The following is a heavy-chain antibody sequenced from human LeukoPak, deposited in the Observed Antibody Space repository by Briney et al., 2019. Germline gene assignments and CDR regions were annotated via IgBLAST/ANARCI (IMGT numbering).Heavy chain of an antibody. CDR3: ARASTNLFGVVYGMDV. Sequence: SVKVSCKASGGTFSSYAISWVRQAPEQGLEWMGGIIPIFGTANYAQKFQGRVTITADESTSTAYMELSSLRSEDTAVYYCARASTNLFGVVYGMDVWGQGTTVTVSS. V-gene: IGHV1-69*13. D-gene: IGHD2-8*01. J-gene: IGHJ6*02. CDR1: GGTFSSYA. CDR2: IIPIFGTA.